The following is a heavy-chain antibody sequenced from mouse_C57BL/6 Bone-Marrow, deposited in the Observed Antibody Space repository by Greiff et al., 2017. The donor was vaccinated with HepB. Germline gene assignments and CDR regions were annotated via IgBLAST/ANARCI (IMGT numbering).Heavy chain of an antibody. J-gene: IGHJ1*03. CDR1: EYEFPSHD. V-gene: IGHV5-2*01. D-gene: IGHD1-1*01. CDR2: INSDGGST. Sequence: EVKLVESGGGLVQPGESLKLSCESNEYEFPSHDMSWVRKTPEKRLELVAAINSDGGSTYYPDTMERRFIISRDNTKKTLYLQMSSLRSEDTALYYCARQRGYYGSSRDWYFDVWGTGTTVTVSS. CDR3: ARQRGYYGSSRDWYFDV.